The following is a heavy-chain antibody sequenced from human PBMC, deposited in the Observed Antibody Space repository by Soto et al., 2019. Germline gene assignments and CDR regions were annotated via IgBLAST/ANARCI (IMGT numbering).Heavy chain of an antibody. V-gene: IGHV3-21*01. CDR2: ISSSSRYI. CDR3: ARDLSSGWYRNWFDP. Sequence: EVQLVESGGGLVKPGGSLRLSCAASGFTFSSYSMNWVRQAPGKGLEWVSSISSSSRYIYYADSVKGRFTISRDNAKNSLYLQMNSLRAEDTAVYYCARDLSSGWYRNWFDPWGQGTLVTVSS. D-gene: IGHD6-19*01. CDR1: GFTFSSYS. J-gene: IGHJ5*02.